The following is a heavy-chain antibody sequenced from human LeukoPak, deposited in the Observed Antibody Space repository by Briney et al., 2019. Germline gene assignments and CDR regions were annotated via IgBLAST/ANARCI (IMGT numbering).Heavy chain of an antibody. J-gene: IGHJ4*02. CDR3: ATQRDGYNAPFDY. V-gene: IGHV3-23*01. CDR1: GFTFSSYG. D-gene: IGHD5-24*01. CDR2: ISGSGGST. Sequence: PGGTLRLSCAASGFTFSSYGMSWVRQAPGKGLEWVSAISGSGGSTYYADSVKGRFTISRDNSKNTLYLQMNSLRAEDTAVYYCATQRDGYNAPFDYWGQGTLVTVSS.